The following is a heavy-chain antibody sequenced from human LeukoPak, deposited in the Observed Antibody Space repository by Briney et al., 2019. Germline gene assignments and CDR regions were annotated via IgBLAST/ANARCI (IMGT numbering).Heavy chain of an antibody. Sequence: ASVKVSCKASGYTFSGYYIHWVRQAPGQGLEWKGWINPNTGGTEYAQKFQDRVTMTRDTSISTAYMELSRLRSDDTAVYYCARPLRVTMIRGAAFRASSDFDPWGQGTLVTVSS. D-gene: IGHD3-10*01. J-gene: IGHJ5*02. V-gene: IGHV1-2*02. CDR3: ARPLRVTMIRGAAFRASSDFDP. CDR2: INPNTGGT. CDR1: GYTFSGYY.